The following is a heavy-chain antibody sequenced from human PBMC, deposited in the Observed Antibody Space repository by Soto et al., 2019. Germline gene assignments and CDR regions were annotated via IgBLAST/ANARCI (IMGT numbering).Heavy chain of an antibody. D-gene: IGHD3-3*01. J-gene: IGHJ4*02. CDR3: ARVVDFWSGYYLDS. CDR1: GGSINNYY. CDR2: IYYIGST. V-gene: IGHV4-59*01. Sequence: PSETLSLTWTVSGGSINNYYWSWIRQPPGKGLEWIGYIYYIGSTNYNPSLKSRVTMSVDTSNDQFSLKLSSVTAADTAVYYCARVVDFWSGYYLDSWGQGTLVTVS.